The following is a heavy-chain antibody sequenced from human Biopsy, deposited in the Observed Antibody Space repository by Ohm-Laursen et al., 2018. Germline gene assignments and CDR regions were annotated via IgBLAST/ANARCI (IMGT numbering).Heavy chain of an antibody. Sequence: PGTLSLTCTVSGESMGTYYRTWIRQPPGKGLEWIASIYYSGTTNKNPSLKSRVTISVDTSKRQFYLELSSVTAADTAIYYCARVRGGFLEWFDYWGQGTLITVSS. CDR2: IYYSGTT. V-gene: IGHV4-59*01. CDR3: ARVRGGFLEWFDY. J-gene: IGHJ5*01. D-gene: IGHD3-3*01. CDR1: GESMGTYY.